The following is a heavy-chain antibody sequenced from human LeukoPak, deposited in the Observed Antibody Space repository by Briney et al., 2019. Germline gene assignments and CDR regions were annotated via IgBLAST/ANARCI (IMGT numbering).Heavy chain of an antibody. J-gene: IGHJ4*02. Sequence: GGSLRLSCAASGFPFSSYAMNWVRQAPGKGLEWVSAISGPGGRTYYADSVQGRFTFSTDTSKNTLYLQMTSLRAEDTAVYYCASRNWNDRARHGANLDYWGQGTLVTVSS. CDR2: ISGPGGRT. CDR1: GFPFSSYA. V-gene: IGHV3-23*01. D-gene: IGHD1-20*01. CDR3: ASRNWNDRARHGANLDY.